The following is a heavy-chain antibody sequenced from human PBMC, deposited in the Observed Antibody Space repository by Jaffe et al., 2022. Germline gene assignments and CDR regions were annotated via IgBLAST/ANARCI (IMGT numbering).Heavy chain of an antibody. J-gene: IGHJ4*02. Sequence: QLQLQESGSGLVKPSQTLSLTCAVSGGSISSGGYSWSWIRQPPGKGLEWIGYIYHSGSTYYNPSLKSRVTISVDRSKNQFSLKLSSVTAADTAVYYCARDRRGGDAVTGYSYGLDYWGQGTLVTVSS. V-gene: IGHV4-30-2*01. CDR3: ARDRRGGDAVTGYSYGLDY. D-gene: IGHD5-18*01. CDR2: IYHSGST. CDR1: GGSISSGGYS.